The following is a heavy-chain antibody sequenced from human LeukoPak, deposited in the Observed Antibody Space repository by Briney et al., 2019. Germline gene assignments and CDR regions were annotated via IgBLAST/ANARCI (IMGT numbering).Heavy chain of an antibody. CDR3: ARGHKDYYYYYMDV. J-gene: IGHJ6*03. CDR2: FIRMFETS. Sequence: ASVKVSXKASGGTFSKYAIGWVRQAPGQGLEWMGGFIRMFETSHYAQKFQGRVTITADESTSTVYMELSSLRFEDTAVYYCARGHKDYYYYYMDVWGKGTPVTVSS. V-gene: IGHV1-69*01. CDR1: GGTFSKYA.